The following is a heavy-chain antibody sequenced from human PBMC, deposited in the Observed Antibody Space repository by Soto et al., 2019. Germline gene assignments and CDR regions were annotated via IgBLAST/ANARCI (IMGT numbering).Heavy chain of an antibody. J-gene: IGHJ6*02. CDR1: GYTFTGNY. Sequence: QVQLVQSGAEVKTPGASVKVSCKASGYTFTGNYIHWVRQAPGQGLEWMGWINPHSGVTKYEQRFQGRVTMTRDTSISTAYMELSRLRSEDTAVYYCARDSSNYVLEYYYGMDVWGQGTTVTVSS. V-gene: IGHV1-2*02. D-gene: IGHD4-4*01. CDR2: INPHSGVT. CDR3: ARDSSNYVLEYYYGMDV.